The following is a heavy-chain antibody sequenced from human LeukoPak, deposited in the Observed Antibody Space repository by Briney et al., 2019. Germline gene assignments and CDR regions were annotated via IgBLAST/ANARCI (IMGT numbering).Heavy chain of an antibody. V-gene: IGHV3-74*01. CDR2: ISSDGSRV. D-gene: IGHD1-26*01. CDR3: ARDPYSGSYSDYYYYYMDV. CDR1: GFTFSDYW. J-gene: IGHJ6*03. Sequence: GGSLRLSCAASGFTFSDYWMHWVRQAPGKGLVWVSRISSDGSRVTYADSVKGRFTISRDNAKNSLYLQLNSLRAEDTAVYYCARDPYSGSYSDYYYYYMDVWGKGTTVTVSS.